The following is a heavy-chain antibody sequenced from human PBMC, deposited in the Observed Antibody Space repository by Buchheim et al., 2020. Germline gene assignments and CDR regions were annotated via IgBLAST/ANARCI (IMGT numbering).Heavy chain of an antibody. D-gene: IGHD6-6*01. J-gene: IGHJ4*02. CDR3: ARKTRPYSSSSFDY. Sequence: QVQLQQWGAGLLKPSETLSLTCAVYGGSFSGYYWSWIRQPPGKGLEWIGEINHSGSTNYNPSLKSRVTISVDTSKNQFSLKLSSVTAADTAMYYCARKTRPYSSSSFDYWGQGTL. CDR2: INHSGST. V-gene: IGHV4-34*01. CDR1: GGSFSGYY.